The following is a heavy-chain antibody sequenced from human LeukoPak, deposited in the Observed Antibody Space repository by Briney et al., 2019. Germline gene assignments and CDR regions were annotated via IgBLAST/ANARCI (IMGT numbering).Heavy chain of an antibody. CDR1: GFTFSNAW. CDR3: TTDYGSSISSYYYYGMDV. CDR2: IKSKAYGGTI. J-gene: IGHJ6*02. D-gene: IGHD2-21*01. V-gene: IGHV3-15*07. Sequence: GGSLRLSCAASGFTFSNAWMNWVRQAPGKGLEWVGRIKSKAYGGTIDYAAPVKGRYTISRDDSKNTLYLQMNSLKTEDTAVYYCTTDYGSSISSYYYYGMDVWGQGTTVTVSS.